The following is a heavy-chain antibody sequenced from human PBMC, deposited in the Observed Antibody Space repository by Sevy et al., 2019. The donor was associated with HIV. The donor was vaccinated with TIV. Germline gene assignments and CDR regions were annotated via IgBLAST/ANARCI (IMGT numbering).Heavy chain of an antibody. V-gene: IGHV3-33*08. CDR1: GFTFNMYG. Sequence: GGSRKLSCAAPGFTFNMYGMHWVRQAPGKGLGWVGQIWYDGSIKKYADSVKGRFTISRDNSKSTLYLQMNSLRGEDTAVYFCASEHNWDDAFDIWGQGTMVTVSS. J-gene: IGHJ3*02. CDR3: ASEHNWDDAFDI. D-gene: IGHD1-1*01. CDR2: IWYDGSIK.